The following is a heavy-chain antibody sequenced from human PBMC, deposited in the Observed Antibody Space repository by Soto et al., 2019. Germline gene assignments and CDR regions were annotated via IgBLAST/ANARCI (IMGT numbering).Heavy chain of an antibody. CDR2: IRSKAYGGTT. D-gene: IGHD6-13*01. CDR1: GFTFGDYA. CDR3: TRGRIAAAGTNWFDP. Sequence: GGSLRLSCTASGFTFGDYAMSWVRQAPGKGLEWVGFIRSKAYGGTTEYAASVKGRFTISRDDSKSIAYLQMNSLKTEDTAVYYCTRGRIAAAGTNWFDPWGQGTLVTVSS. V-gene: IGHV3-49*04. J-gene: IGHJ5*02.